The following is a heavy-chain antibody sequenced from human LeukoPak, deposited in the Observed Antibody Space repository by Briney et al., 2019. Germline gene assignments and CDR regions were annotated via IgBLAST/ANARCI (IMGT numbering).Heavy chain of an antibody. CDR3: ARTMVRGVIISWYFDY. CDR2: IYPGDSDT. J-gene: IGHJ4*02. V-gene: IGHV5-51*01. Sequence: GESLKISCKGSGYNFTSYWIGWVRQMPGKGLEWMGIIYPGDSDTRYSPSFQGQVTISADKSISTAYLQWSSLKASDTAMYYCARTMVRGVIISWYFDYWGQGTLVTVSS. CDR1: GYNFTSYW. D-gene: IGHD3-10*01.